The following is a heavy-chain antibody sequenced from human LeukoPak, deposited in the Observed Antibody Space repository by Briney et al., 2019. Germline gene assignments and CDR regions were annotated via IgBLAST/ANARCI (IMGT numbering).Heavy chain of an antibody. D-gene: IGHD3-22*01. J-gene: IGHJ3*01. Sequence: PGGSLRLSCAASGFTFNSYGMHWVRQAPGKGLEWVAFIRFDGSYKDYADSVKGRFTISRDNAKESVYLQMDTLRAEDTAVYYCASGLYDSSSYNTFHLWGQGTRVTVSS. CDR3: ASGLYDSSSYNTFHL. CDR1: GFTFNSYG. CDR2: IRFDGSYK. V-gene: IGHV3-30*02.